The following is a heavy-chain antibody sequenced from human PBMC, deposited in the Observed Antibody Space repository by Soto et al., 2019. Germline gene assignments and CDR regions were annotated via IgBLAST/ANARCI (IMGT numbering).Heavy chain of an antibody. D-gene: IGHD3-3*01. V-gene: IGHV1-8*01. CDR2: MNPNSGNT. CDR3: ARVGSITIFGVVIQNYYYYYMDV. Sequence: ASVKVSCKASGYTFTSYDINWVRQATGQGLEWKRLMNPNSGNTGYAQKYQGRVTMTRNTSISTAYMELSSLRSEDTAVYYCARVGSITIFGVVIQNYYYYYMDVWGKGTTVTVSS. J-gene: IGHJ6*03. CDR1: GYTFTSYD.